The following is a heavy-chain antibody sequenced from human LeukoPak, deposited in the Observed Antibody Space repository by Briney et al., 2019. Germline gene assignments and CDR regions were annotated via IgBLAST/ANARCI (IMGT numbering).Heavy chain of an antibody. Sequence: GGSLRLSCAASQFTFSSYAMGWVRQAPGKGLEWVSAISGSGGSTYYADSVKGRFTISRDNSKNTLYLQMNSLRAEDTAVYYCAKDLVKGSGWIDAFDIWGQGTMVTVSS. J-gene: IGHJ3*02. D-gene: IGHD6-19*01. CDR1: QFTFSSYA. V-gene: IGHV3-23*01. CDR2: ISGSGGST. CDR3: AKDLVKGSGWIDAFDI.